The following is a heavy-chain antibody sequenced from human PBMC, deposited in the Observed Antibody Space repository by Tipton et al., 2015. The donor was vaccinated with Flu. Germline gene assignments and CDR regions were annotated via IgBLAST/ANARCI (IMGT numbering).Heavy chain of an antibody. D-gene: IGHD3-22*01. J-gene: IGHJ5*01. V-gene: IGHV3-33*01. Sequence: SLRLSCVASGFSFGSYGMHWVRQAPGKGLEWVAIIWKDNFNKYYAASVEGRFNVSRDNSKETLYLEMNKLRAEDTAVYYCARDYYDSRGFGFNWFDSWGQGTLVTVAS. CDR2: IWKDNFNK. CDR3: ARDYYDSRGFGFNWFDS. CDR1: GFSFGSYG.